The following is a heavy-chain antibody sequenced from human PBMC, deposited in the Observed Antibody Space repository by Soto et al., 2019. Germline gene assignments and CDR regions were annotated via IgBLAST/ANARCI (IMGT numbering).Heavy chain of an antibody. D-gene: IGHD2-8*01. Sequence: SETLSLTCTVSGGSISSSSHHWAWIRQPPGKGLEWIGSIYYSGNTYHNPSLKSRVTISVDTSKNQFSLKLSSVTAADTSVYYCAREENGQSQYWGHGTLVTVSS. V-gene: IGHV4-39*02. CDR2: IYYSGNT. CDR1: GGSISSSSHH. CDR3: AREENGQSQY. J-gene: IGHJ4*01.